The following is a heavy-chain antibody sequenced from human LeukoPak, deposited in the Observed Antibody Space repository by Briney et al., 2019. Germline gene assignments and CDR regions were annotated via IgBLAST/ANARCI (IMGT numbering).Heavy chain of an antibody. CDR1: GASIRSYY. Sequence: KPSETLSLTCTVSGASIRSYYWNWLRQPPGKGLEWIGYINYSGSTNSNPSLKSRATISMDTSKHHFSLKLSSVTAADTAVYFCARDTRSYDSSGYYFFDFWGQGTLVTVCS. D-gene: IGHD3-22*01. CDR2: INYSGST. J-gene: IGHJ4*02. CDR3: ARDTRSYDSSGYYFFDF. V-gene: IGHV4-59*01.